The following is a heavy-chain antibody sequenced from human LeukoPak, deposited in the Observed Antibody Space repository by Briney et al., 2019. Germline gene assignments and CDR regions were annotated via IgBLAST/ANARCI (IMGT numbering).Heavy chain of an antibody. CDR3: ARGPLNFDY. V-gene: IGHV4-34*01. J-gene: IGHJ4*02. Sequence: PSETLSLTCDVYGGSFSGYYWSWIRQPPGKGLEWIGEINHRGSTNYNPSLKSRVTMSVATSKNQFSLKLSSVTAADTAVYYCARGPLNFDYWGQGTLVTVSS. CDR2: INHRGST. CDR1: GGSFSGYY.